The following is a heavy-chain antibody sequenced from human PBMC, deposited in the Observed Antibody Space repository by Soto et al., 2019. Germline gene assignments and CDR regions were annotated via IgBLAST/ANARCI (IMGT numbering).Heavy chain of an antibody. CDR2: IYSSGST. V-gene: IGHV4-31*03. CDR3: ARGFYYDSSGYLSYYFDY. J-gene: IGHJ4*02. CDR1: VGSISSGHYF. Sequence: PSETLSLTCTVSVGSISSGHYFWGWILQHPGKGLEWIGYIYSSGSTYYNPSLKSRVTVSVGTSKNQFSLQLSSVTAADTAVYYCARGFYYDSSGYLSYYFDYWGQGTLVTVSS. D-gene: IGHD3-22*01.